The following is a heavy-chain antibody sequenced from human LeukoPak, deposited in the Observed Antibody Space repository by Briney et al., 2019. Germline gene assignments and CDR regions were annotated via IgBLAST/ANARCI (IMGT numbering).Heavy chain of an antibody. CDR3: ARHPISKWDPLGWYFDY. V-gene: IGHV5-51*01. J-gene: IGHJ4*02. CDR1: GYSFTSYW. D-gene: IGHD1-26*01. Sequence: GESLKISCKGSGYSFTSYWIGWVRQMPGKGLEWMGIIYPGDSDTRYSPSFQGQVTTSADKSISTAYLQWSSLKASDTAMYYCARHPISKWDPLGWYFDYWGQGTLVTVSS. CDR2: IYPGDSDT.